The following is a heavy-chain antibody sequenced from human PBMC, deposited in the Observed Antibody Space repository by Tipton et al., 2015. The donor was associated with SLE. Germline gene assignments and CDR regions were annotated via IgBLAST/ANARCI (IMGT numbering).Heavy chain of an antibody. J-gene: IGHJ4*02. V-gene: IGHV4-39*07. Sequence: TLSLTCTVSGGAISSSPYHWGWVRQPPGKGLGWIGSVYYSGSTYRNPSLKSRVTVSLDTSKDQFSLNLSSVTAADTAVYYCATTPCSGDSCLVDHWGQGTLVTVSS. CDR3: ATTPCSGDSCLVDH. D-gene: IGHD2-21*01. CDR1: GGAISSSPYH. CDR2: VYYSGST.